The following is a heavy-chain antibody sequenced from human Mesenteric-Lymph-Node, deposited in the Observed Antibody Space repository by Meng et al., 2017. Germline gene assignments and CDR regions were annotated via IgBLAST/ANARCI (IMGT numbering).Heavy chain of an antibody. CDR2: ISYDGSNK. J-gene: IGHJ4*02. Sequence: GGSLRLSCAASGFTFSSYAMHWVRQAPGKGLEWVAVISYDGSNKYYADSVKGRFTISRDNSKNTLYLQMNSLRAEDTAVYYCARDSDYDSSGYYYSYFDYWGQGTLVTVSS. V-gene: IGHV3-30*01. CDR1: GFTFSSYA. CDR3: ARDSDYDSSGYYYSYFDY. D-gene: IGHD3-22*01.